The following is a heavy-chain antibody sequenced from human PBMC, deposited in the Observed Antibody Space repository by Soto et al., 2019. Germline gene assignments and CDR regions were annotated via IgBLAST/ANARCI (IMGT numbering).Heavy chain of an antibody. CDR3: ARDFAYFDS. J-gene: IGHJ4*02. Sequence: NPSETLSLTCSVSGGSISSGYYYWSWIRQPPGKGLEWIGYVYHTGRTSYNPSLKSRVSISMDTSKNQFSLNLDSVTAADTAVYFCARDFAYFDSWGQGTLVTVSS. V-gene: IGHV4-61*01. CDR2: VYHTGRT. CDR1: GGSISSGYYY. D-gene: IGHD3-3*01.